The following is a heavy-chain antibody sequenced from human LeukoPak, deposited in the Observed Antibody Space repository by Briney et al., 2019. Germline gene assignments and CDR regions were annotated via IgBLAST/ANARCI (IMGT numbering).Heavy chain of an antibody. CDR1: GYSISSGYY. J-gene: IGHJ3*02. CDR3: ARWAYYYDSRGYLLASAFDI. V-gene: IGHV4-38-2*01. Sequence: PSETLSLTCAVSGYSISSGYYWGWIRQPPGKGLEWIGEINHSGSTNYNPSLKSRVTISVDTSKNQFSLKLSSVTAADTAVYYCARWAYYYDSRGYLLASAFDIWGQGTMVTVSS. D-gene: IGHD3-22*01. CDR2: INHSGST.